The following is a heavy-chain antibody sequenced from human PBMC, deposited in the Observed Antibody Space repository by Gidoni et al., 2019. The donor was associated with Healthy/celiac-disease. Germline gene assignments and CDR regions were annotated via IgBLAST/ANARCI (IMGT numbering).Heavy chain of an antibody. Sequence: EVQLVESGGGLVQPGGSLRISCAASRFPSSSYDMHLVRQATGKGLDWVSAIGTAGYPYYPGSVKGRFTISRENAKNSLYLQMNSLRAGDTAVYYCARGRSIAVAGRRDAFDIWGQGTMVTVSA. CDR3: ARGRSIAVAGRRDAFDI. CDR1: RFPSSSYD. D-gene: IGHD6-19*01. J-gene: IGHJ3*02. V-gene: IGHV3-13*05. CDR2: IGTAGYP.